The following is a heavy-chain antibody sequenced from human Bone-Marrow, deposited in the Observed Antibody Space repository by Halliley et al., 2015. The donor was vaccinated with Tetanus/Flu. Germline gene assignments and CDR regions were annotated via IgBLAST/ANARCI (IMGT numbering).Heavy chain of an antibody. D-gene: IGHD3-3*01. CDR2: RK. J-gene: IGHJ6*02. CDR3: AKIRAPDLWSGYDDDYNNGMDV. V-gene: IGHV3-23*01. Sequence: RKFYAESVKGRFTISRDNFKSTLYLQIDSLRAEDTAVYYCAKIRAPDLWSGYDDDYNNGMDVWGQGTTVTVSS.